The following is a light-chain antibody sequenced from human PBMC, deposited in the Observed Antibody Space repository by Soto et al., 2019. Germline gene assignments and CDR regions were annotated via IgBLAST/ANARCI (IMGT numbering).Light chain of an antibody. CDR2: KAS. CDR3: QQYNNYWT. J-gene: IGKJ1*01. CDR1: QSISSW. V-gene: IGKV1-5*03. Sequence: DIQMTQSPSTLSASVGERVTITCRASQSISSWLAWYQQKPGKAPKLLIYKASSLESGVPSRFSGSGSGTEFTLTITSLQPDDFATYFCQQYNNYWTFGQGTKVDIK.